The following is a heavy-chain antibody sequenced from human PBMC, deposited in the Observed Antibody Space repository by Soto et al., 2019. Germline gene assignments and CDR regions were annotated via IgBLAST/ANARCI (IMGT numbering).Heavy chain of an antibody. CDR2: ISYDGSNT. CDR1: GFTFRTYA. V-gene: IGHV3-30*04. Sequence: GGSLRLSCAASGFTFRTYAMHWVRQAPGMGLEWVAVISYDGSNTYYADSVKGRFTISRDNSKNTLYLQMNSLRTEDSAVYYCARDSETNGYSYDYFDYWGQGTLVTVSS. D-gene: IGHD5-18*01. CDR3: ARDSETNGYSYDYFDY. J-gene: IGHJ4*02.